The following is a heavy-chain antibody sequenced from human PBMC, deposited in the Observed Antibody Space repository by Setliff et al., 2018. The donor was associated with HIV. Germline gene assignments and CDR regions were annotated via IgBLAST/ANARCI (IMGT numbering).Heavy chain of an antibody. Sequence: PSETLSLTCTVSGGSISRSTHHWAWIRQPPGKGLEWIGALSSKGQAYYNPSLKSRVAISIDSSKNLFSLRLDSLTAADTAVYYCAAQDLDLVKYYYMDYWGPGALVTAPQ. V-gene: IGHV4-39*07. CDR1: GGSISRSTHH. D-gene: IGHD2-21*01. CDR2: LSSKGQA. J-gene: IGHJ4*02. CDR3: AAQDLDLVKYYYMDY.